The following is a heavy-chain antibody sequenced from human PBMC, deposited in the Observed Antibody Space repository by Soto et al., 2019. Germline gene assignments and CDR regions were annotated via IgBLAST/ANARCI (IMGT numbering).Heavy chain of an antibody. CDR3: ARAPPGDRGWFDS. CDR2: INPSVAST. Sequence: QVQLVQSGAEVRKPGASVKVSCKASGYTFTSYYIYWVRQAPGQGLEWMGVINPSVASTSYAQKFQGRVXXTXDXXTTTVYMELTSLRSEDTAVYYCARAPPGDRGWFDSWDQGTLVTVSS. J-gene: IGHJ5*01. CDR1: GYTFTSYY. V-gene: IGHV1-46*01. D-gene: IGHD7-27*01.